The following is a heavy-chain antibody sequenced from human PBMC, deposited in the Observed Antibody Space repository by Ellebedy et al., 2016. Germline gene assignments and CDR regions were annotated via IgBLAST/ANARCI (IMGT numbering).Heavy chain of an antibody. CDR1: GFTFGDYA. CDR3: AKASRLRWIQLLYFQD. D-gene: IGHD5-24*01. J-gene: IGHJ4*02. Sequence: GESLKISXAASGFTFGDYAMAWVRQAPGKGLEWVSGISGVGGATYYADSVEDRFIISRDNSKNTLFLQMNSLRVEDTAIYYCAKASRLRWIQLLYFQDWGQGTQVTVSS. V-gene: IGHV3-23*01. CDR2: ISGVGGAT.